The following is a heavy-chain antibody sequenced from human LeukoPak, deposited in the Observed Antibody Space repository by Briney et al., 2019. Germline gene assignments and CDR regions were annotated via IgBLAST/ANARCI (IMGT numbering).Heavy chain of an antibody. J-gene: IGHJ5*02. V-gene: IGHV3-43D*03. CDR1: GFTFDDYA. Sequence: GGSLRLSCAASGFTFDDYAMHWVRQAPGKGLEWVSLISWDGGSTYYADSVKGRFTISRDNSKNSLYLQMNSLRAEDTALYYCAKDNSRLSAAARVTWFDPWGQGTLVTVSS. CDR3: AKDNSRLSAAARVTWFDP. CDR2: ISWDGGST. D-gene: IGHD6-13*01.